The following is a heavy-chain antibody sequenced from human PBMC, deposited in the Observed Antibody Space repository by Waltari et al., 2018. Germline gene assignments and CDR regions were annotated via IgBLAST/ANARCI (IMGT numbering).Heavy chain of an antibody. CDR1: GGSTRSSRNY. Sequence: QLQLQESGPGLVKPSETLSLTCAVSGGSTRSSRNYWGWIRQSPGEGLEWIGSVYFTGATNYSPAFKSRVTVSLDTSKNQFSLKLSSVTAADTAVYYCARRIAVAGYDAFDIWGQGTMVTVSS. J-gene: IGHJ3*02. D-gene: IGHD6-19*01. V-gene: IGHV4-39*01. CDR2: VYFTGAT. CDR3: ARRIAVAGYDAFDI.